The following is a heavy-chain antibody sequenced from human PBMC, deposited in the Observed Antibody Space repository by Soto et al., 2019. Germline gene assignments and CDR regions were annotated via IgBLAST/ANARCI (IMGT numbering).Heavy chain of an antibody. CDR2: INPNSGGT. V-gene: IGHV1-2*04. CDR3: ARGVEYSSSYYFDY. J-gene: IGHJ4*02. CDR1: GYTFTGYY. Sequence: ASVKVSCKASGYTFTGYYMHWVRQAPGQGLEWMGWINPNSGGTNYAQKFQGWVTMTRDTSISTAYMELSRLRSDDTAVYYCARGVEYSSSYYFDYWGQRTLVTVSS. D-gene: IGHD6-6*01.